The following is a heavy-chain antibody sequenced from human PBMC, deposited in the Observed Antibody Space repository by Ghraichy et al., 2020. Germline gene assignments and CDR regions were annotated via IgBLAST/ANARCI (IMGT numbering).Heavy chain of an antibody. V-gene: IGHV5-51*01. J-gene: IGHJ4*02. CDR3: ARHFPAPRDLYYYDSSGYYSPYFDY. Sequence: GESLNISCKGSGYSFTSYWIGWVRQMPGKGLEWMGIIYPGDSDTRYSPSFQGQVTISADKSISTAYLQWSSLKASDTAMYYCARHFPAPRDLYYYDSSGYYSPYFDYWGQGTLVTVSS. CDR1: GYSFTSYW. D-gene: IGHD3-22*01. CDR2: IYPGDSDT.